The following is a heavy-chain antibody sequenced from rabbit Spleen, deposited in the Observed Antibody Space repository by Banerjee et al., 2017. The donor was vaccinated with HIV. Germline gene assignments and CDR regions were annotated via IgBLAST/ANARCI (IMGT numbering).Heavy chain of an antibody. V-gene: IGHV1S40*01. CDR2: IDVVKSGST. D-gene: IGHD4-2*01. CDR3: TRDAAGREDFNL. J-gene: IGHJ4*01. Sequence: QSLEESGGDLVKPGASLTLTCKASGLDFSSRYWICWIRQAPGKGLEWIACIDVVKSGSTYYASWAKGRFTISKTSSTTVALQVTSLTAADTATYFCTRDAAGREDFNLWGPGTLVTVS. CDR1: GLDFSSRYW.